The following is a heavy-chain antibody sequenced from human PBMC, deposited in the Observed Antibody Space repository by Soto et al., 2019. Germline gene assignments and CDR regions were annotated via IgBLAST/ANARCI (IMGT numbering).Heavy chain of an antibody. V-gene: IGHV1-3*01. J-gene: IGHJ4*02. D-gene: IGHD3-10*01. Sequence: ASVKVSCKSSGNSFVTYAIHWVRQAPGQRLQWMGWINVGSGNTKYAQDFQGRVTFTRDTAATTTFMELSSLRSEDAAVYYCARVPPWGDSGSFYIQHYDSWGQGTLVTVSS. CDR3: ARVPPWGDSGSFYIQHYDS. CDR2: INVGSGNT. CDR1: GNSFVTYA.